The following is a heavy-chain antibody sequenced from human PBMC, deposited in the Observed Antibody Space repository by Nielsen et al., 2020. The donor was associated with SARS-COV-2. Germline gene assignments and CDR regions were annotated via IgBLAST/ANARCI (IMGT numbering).Heavy chain of an antibody. CDR3: AREGHSGYYFDY. J-gene: IGHJ4*02. CDR1: GGSISSSSYY. V-gene: IGHV4-39*02. Sequence: SETLSLTCTVSGGSISSSSYYWGWIRQPPGKGLAWIGSIYYSGSTYYNPSLKSRVTISVDTSKNQFSLKLSSVTAADTAVYYCAREGHSGYYFDYWGQGTLVTVSS. CDR2: IYYSGST. D-gene: IGHD3-22*01.